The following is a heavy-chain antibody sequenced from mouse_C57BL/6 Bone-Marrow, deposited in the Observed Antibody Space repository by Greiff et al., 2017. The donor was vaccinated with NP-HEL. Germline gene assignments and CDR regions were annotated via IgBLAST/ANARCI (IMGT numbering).Heavy chain of an antibody. D-gene: IGHD1-3*01. Sequence: QVQLQQSGPELVKPGASVKISCKASGYAFSSSWMNWVKQRPGKGLEWIGGIYPGDGDTNYNGKFKGKATLTADKSSSTAYMQLSSLTSEDSAVYFCAREIYKGYFDVWGTGTTVTVSS. CDR1: GYAFSSSW. J-gene: IGHJ1*03. CDR3: AREIYKGYFDV. V-gene: IGHV1-82*01. CDR2: IYPGDGDT.